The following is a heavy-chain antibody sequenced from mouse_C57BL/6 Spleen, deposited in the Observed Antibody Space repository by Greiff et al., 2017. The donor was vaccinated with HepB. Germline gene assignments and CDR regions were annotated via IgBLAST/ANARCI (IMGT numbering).Heavy chain of an antibody. Sequence: QVQLQQPGAELVRPGSSVKLSCKASGYTFTSYWMHWVKQRPIQGLEWIGNIDPSDSETHYNQKFKDKATLTVDKSSSTAYMQLSSLTSEDSAVYYCARAGDYDGGDYWGQGTTLTVSS. CDR2: IDPSDSET. J-gene: IGHJ2*01. D-gene: IGHD2-4*01. CDR3: ARAGDYDGGDY. V-gene: IGHV1-52*01. CDR1: GYTFTSYW.